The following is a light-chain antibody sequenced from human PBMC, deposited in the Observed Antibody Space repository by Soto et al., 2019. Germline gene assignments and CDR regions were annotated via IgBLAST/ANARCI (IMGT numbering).Light chain of an antibody. CDR3: QKYDSAPLT. J-gene: IGKJ1*01. V-gene: IGKV1-27*01. CDR1: QGISKS. Sequence: DIQMTQSPSSLSASVGDRVTITCRASQGISKSLALYQQKPGKVPRLLIYDVSTLQSGVPSRFSGSGSGTDFALTISSLQPEDVATYYCQKYDSAPLTFGQGTKVEFK. CDR2: DVS.